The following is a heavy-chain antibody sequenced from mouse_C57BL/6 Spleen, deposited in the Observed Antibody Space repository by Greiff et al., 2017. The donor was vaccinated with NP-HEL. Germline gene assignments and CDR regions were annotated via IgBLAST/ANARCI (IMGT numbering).Heavy chain of an antibody. J-gene: IGHJ4*01. V-gene: IGHV1-82*01. CDR3: GYAHYYAMDY. Sequence: QVQLQQSGPELVKPGASVKISCKASGYAFSSSWMNWVKQRPGKGLEWIGRIYPGDGDTNYNGKFKGKATLTADKSSSTAYMQLSSLTSEDSAVYVCGYAHYYAMDYWGQGTSVTVSS. CDR2: IYPGDGDT. D-gene: IGHD2-12*01. CDR1: GYAFSSSW.